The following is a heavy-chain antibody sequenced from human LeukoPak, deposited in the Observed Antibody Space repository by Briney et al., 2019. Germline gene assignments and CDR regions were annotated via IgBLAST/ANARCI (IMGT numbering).Heavy chain of an antibody. CDR2: IYYTGKT. J-gene: IGHJ4*02. D-gene: IGHD3-10*01. V-gene: IGHV4-61*03. CDR3: AGSQNYYGSGDY. Sequence: SETLSLTCTVSGDSVSNGNYYWSWLRQPPGKALEWIGYIYYTGKTYYNPSLEGRVTILVDTSRNHFSVKLSSVTAADTAVYYCAGSQNYYGSGDYWSQGTLVTVSS. CDR1: GDSVSNGNYY.